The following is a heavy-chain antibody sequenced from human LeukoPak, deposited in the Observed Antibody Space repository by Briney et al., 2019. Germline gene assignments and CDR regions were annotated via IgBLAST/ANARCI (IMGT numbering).Heavy chain of an antibody. Sequence: PGGSLRLSCAASGFTFSSYAMSWVRQAPGKGLDWVSAITRGGSTYYADSVKGRFTISRDNSQSTLYLRMNSLRVEDTAVYYCAKDKGYCTSTTCYGSLDYWGQGTLVTVSS. CDR2: ITRGGST. CDR1: GFTFSSYA. V-gene: IGHV3-23*01. CDR3: AKDKGYCTSTTCYGSLDY. J-gene: IGHJ4*02. D-gene: IGHD2-2*01.